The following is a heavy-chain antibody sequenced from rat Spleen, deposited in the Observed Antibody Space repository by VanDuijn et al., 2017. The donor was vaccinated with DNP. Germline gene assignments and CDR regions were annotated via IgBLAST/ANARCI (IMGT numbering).Heavy chain of an antibody. V-gene: IGHV5S10*01. CDR1: GFTVSNYN. CDR3: TTDNSGLNWFAF. Sequence: EVQLVESGGGLVQPGRSLKLSCAASGFTVSNYNMAWVRQAPKKGLEWVATILHDGSRTYFRDSVKGRFTISRDYAKTSLYLQMDSLRSEDTATYYCTTDNSGLNWFAFWGQGTLVTVSS. CDR2: ILHDGSRT. J-gene: IGHJ3*01. D-gene: IGHD4-3*01.